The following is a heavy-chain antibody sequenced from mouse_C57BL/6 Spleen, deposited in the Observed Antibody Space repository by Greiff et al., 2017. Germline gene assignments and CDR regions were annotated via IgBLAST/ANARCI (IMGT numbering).Heavy chain of an antibody. J-gene: IGHJ3*01. V-gene: IGHV3-6*01. D-gene: IGHD1-1*01. CDR2: ISYDGSN. CDR1: GYSITSGYY. Sequence: VQLKESGPGLVKPSQSLSLTCSVTGYSITSGYYWNWIRQFPGNKLEWMGYISYDGSNNYNPSLKNRISITRDTSKNQFFLKLNSVTTEDTATYYCARDSRWFAYWGQGTLVTVSA. CDR3: ARDSRWFAY.